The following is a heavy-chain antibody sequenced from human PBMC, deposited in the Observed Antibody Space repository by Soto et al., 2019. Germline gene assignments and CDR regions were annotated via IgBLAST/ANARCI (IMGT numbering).Heavy chain of an antibody. J-gene: IGHJ4*02. Sequence: QLQLQESGPGLVKPSETLSLTCTVSGGSISSSSYYWGWIRQPPGKGLEWIGSIYYSWSTYYNPSLKIRLTISVDTSKNQFSLKLSSVTAADTAVYSCARHTPAISISDHWGQGTLVTVSS. D-gene: IGHD2-15*01. CDR3: ARHTPAISISDH. CDR2: IYYSWST. V-gene: IGHV4-39*01. CDR1: GGSISSSSYY.